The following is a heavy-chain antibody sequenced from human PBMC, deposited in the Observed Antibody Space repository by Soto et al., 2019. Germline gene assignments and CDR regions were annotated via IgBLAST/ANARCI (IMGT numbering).Heavy chain of an antibody. V-gene: IGHV3-33*01. Sequence: QVQLVESGGGVVQPGRSLRLSCVASGFSFKSHGMHWVRQAPGKGLEWVALIWYDGSNKYHEDSVKGRFTISRDNSENTLYLQMNSLRAEDTAVYYCARGPNYGDYVIDYWGRGTLVTVSS. CDR2: IWYDGSNK. J-gene: IGHJ4*02. D-gene: IGHD4-17*01. CDR3: ARGPNYGDYVIDY. CDR1: GFSFKSHG.